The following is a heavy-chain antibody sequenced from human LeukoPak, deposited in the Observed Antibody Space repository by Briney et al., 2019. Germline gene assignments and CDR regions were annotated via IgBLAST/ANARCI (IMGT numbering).Heavy chain of an antibody. J-gene: IGHJ5*02. Sequence: GGSLRLSCAASGFTFSSRGMHWVRQAPGKGLEWVAVISYHGSNKYYADSVKGRFTISRDNSKNMLFLQMNNLRVEDTAVYYCAKYSDYGDHEDWFGPWGQGTLVTVSS. D-gene: IGHD4-17*01. CDR2: ISYHGSNK. CDR1: GFTFSSRG. CDR3: AKYSDYGDHEDWFGP. V-gene: IGHV3-30*18.